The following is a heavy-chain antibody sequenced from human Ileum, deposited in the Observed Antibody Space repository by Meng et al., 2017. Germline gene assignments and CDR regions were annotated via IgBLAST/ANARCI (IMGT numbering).Heavy chain of an antibody. D-gene: IGHD6-19*01. V-gene: IGHV3-11*01. Sequence: GESLKISCAASGSTFSYHYMRWIRQAPGKGLEWVSDISPRATDIFYADSVRGRFTVSRDNGKNEVYLQMDSLSAGDTATYYCARDRGAAGIDSWGPGVRVTVSS. J-gene: IGHJ4*02. CDR3: ARDRGAAGIDS. CDR1: GSTFSYHY. CDR2: ISPRATDI.